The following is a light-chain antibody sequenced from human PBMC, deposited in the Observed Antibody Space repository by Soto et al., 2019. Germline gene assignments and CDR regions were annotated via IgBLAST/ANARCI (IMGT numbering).Light chain of an antibody. CDR1: KDIANY. V-gene: IGKV1-33*01. J-gene: IGKJ5*01. CDR3: QQYDSRPLT. CDR2: DAL. Sequence: DIQMTQSPSSLSASVGDRLTITCQASKDIANYLNWYQQKPGKAPKLLIYDALNLQTGVPARFSGSGSGTDFTFSISSLQPEYIGTYYCQQYDSRPLTFGQGTRLEIK.